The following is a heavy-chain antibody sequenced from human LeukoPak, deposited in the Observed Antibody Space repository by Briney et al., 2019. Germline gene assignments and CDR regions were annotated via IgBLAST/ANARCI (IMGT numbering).Heavy chain of an antibody. V-gene: IGHV3-9*01. CDR3: AKDTCSSTSCYTRAFDI. CDR2: ISWNSGSI. D-gene: IGHD2-2*02. J-gene: IGHJ3*02. Sequence: PGRSLRLSCAASGFTFDDYAMHWVRQAPGKGLEWASGISWNSGSIGYADSVKGRFTISRDNAKNSLYLQMNSLRAEDTALYYCAKDTCSSTSCYTRAFDIWGQGTMVTVSS. CDR1: GFTFDDYA.